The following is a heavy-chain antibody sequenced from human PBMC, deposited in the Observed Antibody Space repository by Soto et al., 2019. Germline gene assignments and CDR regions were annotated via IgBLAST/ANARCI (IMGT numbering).Heavy chain of an antibody. CDR2: IRSKAYGGTT. J-gene: IGHJ6*02. CDR3: TSSTHSGSYYYYYGMNV. V-gene: IGHV3-49*03. Sequence: GGSLRLSCTASGFTFGDYAMSWFRQAPGKGLEWVGFIRSKAYGGTTEYAASVKGRFTISRDDSKSIAHLQMNSLKTEDTAVYYCTSSTHSGSYYYYYGMNVWGQGTTVTVSS. D-gene: IGHD1-26*01. CDR1: GFTFGDYA.